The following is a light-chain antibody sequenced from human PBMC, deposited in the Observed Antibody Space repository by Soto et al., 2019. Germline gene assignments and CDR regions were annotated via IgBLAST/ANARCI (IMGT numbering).Light chain of an antibody. J-gene: IGLJ2*01. CDR3: SSYTTIKTVV. CDR2: DVS. CDR1: SSDVGGYKS. Sequence: QSVLTQPRSVSGSPGQSVTVSCIGTSSDVGGYKSVSWYQQYPGKAPKLMIYDVSERPSGVPNRFSGSKSGNTASLTISGLQAEDEADYHCSSYTTIKTVVFGGGTKVTVL. V-gene: IGLV2-11*01.